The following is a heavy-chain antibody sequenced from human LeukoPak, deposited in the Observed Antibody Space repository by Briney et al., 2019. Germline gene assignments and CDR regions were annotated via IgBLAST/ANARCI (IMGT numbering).Heavy chain of an antibody. CDR3: AATRYFDWLSFHYYYYYGMDV. J-gene: IGHJ6*02. V-gene: IGHV4-59*01. Sequence: SETLSLTCTVSGGSISSYYWSWIRQPPGKGLEWIGYIYYSGSTNYNPSLKSRVTISVDTSKNQFSLKLSSVTVADTAVYYCAATRYFDWLSFHYYYYYGMDVWGQGTTVTVSS. D-gene: IGHD3-9*01. CDR2: IYYSGST. CDR1: GGSISSYY.